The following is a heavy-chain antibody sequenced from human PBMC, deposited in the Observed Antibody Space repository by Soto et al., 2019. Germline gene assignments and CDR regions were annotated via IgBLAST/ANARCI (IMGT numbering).Heavy chain of an antibody. V-gene: IGHV3-23*01. Sequence: GGSLRLSCAASGFTFSSYAMSWVRQAPGKGLEWVSAISGSGGSTYYADSVKGRFTISRDNSKNTLYLQMNSLRAEDTAVYYCAKEIYWAEYSSSSSNFDFDYWGQGTLVTVSS. CDR2: ISGSGGST. CDR1: GFTFSSYA. CDR3: AKEIYWAEYSSSSSNFDFDY. D-gene: IGHD6-6*01. J-gene: IGHJ4*02.